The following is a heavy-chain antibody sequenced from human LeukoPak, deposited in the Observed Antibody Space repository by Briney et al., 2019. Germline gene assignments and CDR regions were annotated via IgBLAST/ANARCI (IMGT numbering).Heavy chain of an antibody. CDR2: ISYSGST. CDR1: GGSISSYY. J-gene: IGHJ3*01. CDR3: ARELRYDNSDSGAF. D-gene: IGHD3-22*01. V-gene: IGHV4-59*12. Sequence: PSETLSLTCTVSGGSISSYYWSWIRQPPGKGLEWIGYISYSGSTNYNPSLKSRVTISVDTSKNQFSLKLSSVTAADTALYYCARELRYDNSDSGAFWGQGTVSPSLQ.